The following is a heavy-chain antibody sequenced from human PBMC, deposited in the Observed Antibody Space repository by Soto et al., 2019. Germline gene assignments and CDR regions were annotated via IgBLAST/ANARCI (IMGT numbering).Heavy chain of an antibody. J-gene: IGHJ6*02. D-gene: IGHD4-4*01. CDR2: ISGSGIST. CDR3: VKPPVITASYYYYDMDV. CDR1: GFTFSTYP. Sequence: EAQLLESGGGLVQPGGSLRLSCAASGFTFSTYPMSWVRQAPGKGLEWVSGISGSGISTYYTDSVKGRFTISRDNSKNTVFLQINSLRDEDTAVYYCVKPPVITASYYYYDMDVWGQGTTVPVSS. V-gene: IGHV3-23*01.